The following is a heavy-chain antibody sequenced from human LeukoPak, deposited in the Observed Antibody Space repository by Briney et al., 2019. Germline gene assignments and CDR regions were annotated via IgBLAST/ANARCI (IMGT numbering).Heavy chain of an antibody. V-gene: IGHV4-31*03. J-gene: IGHJ5*02. D-gene: IGHD2-15*01. CDR3: ARALLYCSGGSCYGDP. CDR1: GGSISSGGYY. CDR2: IYYSGST. Sequence: PSRTLSLTCTVSGGSISSGGYYWSWIPQHPGKGLEWIGYIYYSGSTYYNPSLKSRVTISVDTSKNQFSLKLSSVTAADTAVYYCARALLYCSGGSCYGDPWGQGTLVTVSS.